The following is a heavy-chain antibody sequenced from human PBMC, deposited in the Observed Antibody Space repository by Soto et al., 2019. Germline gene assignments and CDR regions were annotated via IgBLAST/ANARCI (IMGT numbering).Heavy chain of an antibody. Sequence: GGSLRLSCAASGFTFSSYAMHWVRQAPGKGLEWVAVISYDGSNKYYADSEKGRFTISRDNSKNTLYLQMNSLRAEDTAVYYCARPRGDYAKYYYYGMDVWGQGTTVTVSS. J-gene: IGHJ6*02. CDR1: GFTFSSYA. V-gene: IGHV3-30-3*01. D-gene: IGHD4-17*01. CDR2: ISYDGSNK. CDR3: ARPRGDYAKYYYYGMDV.